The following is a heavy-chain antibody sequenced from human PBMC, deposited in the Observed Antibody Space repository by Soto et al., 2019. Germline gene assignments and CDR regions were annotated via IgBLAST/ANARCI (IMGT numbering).Heavy chain of an antibody. CDR3: ATSIAAAGTTTAYYYYYGMDV. CDR1: GYSFTSYW. V-gene: IGHV5-10-1*01. J-gene: IGHJ6*02. CDR2: IDPSDSYT. D-gene: IGHD6-13*01. Sequence: PGESLKISCKGSGYSFTSYWISWVRQMPGKGLEWMGRIDPSDSYTNYSPSFQGHVTISADKSISTAYLQWSSLKASDTAMYYCATSIAAAGTTTAYYYYYGMDVWGQGTTVTVSS.